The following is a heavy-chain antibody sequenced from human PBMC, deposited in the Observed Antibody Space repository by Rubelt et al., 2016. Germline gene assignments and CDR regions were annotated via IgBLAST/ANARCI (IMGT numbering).Heavy chain of an antibody. Sequence: QVQLQQWGAGLLKPSETLSLTCAVYGGSFSGYYWSWIRQPPGKGLEWIGEINHSGSTNYNPSLKSRVTISVDTSKNQCALKLSSVTAADTAVYYCARGVDTAMVKDYWGQGTLVTVSS. CDR2: INHSGST. J-gene: IGHJ4*02. D-gene: IGHD5-18*01. V-gene: IGHV4-34*01. CDR3: ARGVDTAMVKDY. CDR1: GGSFSGYY.